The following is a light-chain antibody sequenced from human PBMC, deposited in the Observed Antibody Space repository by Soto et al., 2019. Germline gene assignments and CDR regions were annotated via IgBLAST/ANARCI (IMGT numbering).Light chain of an antibody. CDR2: WAS. CDR3: QQYYSIPLT. Sequence: DIVMTQSPDSLAVSLGERATINCKSSQSVSYSSNSKNYLAWYQRKPGQPPKLLIYWASTRESGVPDRFSGSGSGTDSTLTISSLQAEDVAVYYCQQYYSIPLTFGGGTKVEIK. CDR1: QSVSYSSNSKNY. J-gene: IGKJ4*01. V-gene: IGKV4-1*01.